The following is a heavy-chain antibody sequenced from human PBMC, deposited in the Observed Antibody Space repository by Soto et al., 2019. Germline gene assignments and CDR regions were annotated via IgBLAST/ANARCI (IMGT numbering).Heavy chain of an antibody. CDR2: IYYSGST. D-gene: IGHD1-26*01. V-gene: IGHV4-39*01. CDR3: AIWGLGAFDY. Sequence: SETLSLTCTVSGGSISSSSYYWGWIRQPPGKGLEWIGSIYYSGSTYYNPSLKSRVTISVDTSKNQFSLKLSSVTAADTAVYYCAIWGLGAFDYWGQGTLVTVSS. CDR1: GGSISSSSYY. J-gene: IGHJ4*02.